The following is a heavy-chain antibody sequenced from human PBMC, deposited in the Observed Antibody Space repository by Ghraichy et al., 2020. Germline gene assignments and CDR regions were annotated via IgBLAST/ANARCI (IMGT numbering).Heavy chain of an antibody. CDR2: ISSNGGST. D-gene: IGHD6-19*01. Sequence: LSLTCAASGFTFSSYAMHWVRQAPGKGLEYVSAISSNGGSTYYADSVKGRFTISRDNSKNTLYLQMGSLRAEDMAVYYCARESSGYSSGWYSGGYFDYWGQGTLVTVSS. CDR1: GFTFSSYA. J-gene: IGHJ4*02. V-gene: IGHV3-64*02. CDR3: ARESSGYSSGWYSGGYFDY.